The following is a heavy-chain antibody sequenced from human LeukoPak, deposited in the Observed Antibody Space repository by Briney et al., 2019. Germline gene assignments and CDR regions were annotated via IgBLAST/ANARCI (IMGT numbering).Heavy chain of an antibody. D-gene: IGHD5-18*01. CDR3: ARRTLGYSYGGY. CDR2: IIPIFGTA. J-gene: IGHJ4*02. CDR1: GGTFSSYA. V-gene: IGHV1-69*13. Sequence: SVNVFCKASGGTFSSYAISWVRQAPGQGLEWMGGIIPIFGTANYAQKFQGRVTITADESTSTAYMELSSLRSEDTAVYYCARRTLGYSYGGYWGQGTLVTVSS.